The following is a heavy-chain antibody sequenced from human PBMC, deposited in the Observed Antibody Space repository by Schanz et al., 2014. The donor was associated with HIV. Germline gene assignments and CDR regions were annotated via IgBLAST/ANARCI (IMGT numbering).Heavy chain of an antibody. Sequence: EVQLLDSGGGLVQPGGSLRLSCVASGFTFNNYAMTWVRQAQGKGLEWVSSISESGGRSYYADSVNGRFTISRDNSKNTLYLQMTTLRTEDTAVYYCAKPEYDSRGNSQSHFDSWGQGTLVTVSS. CDR1: GFTFNNYA. V-gene: IGHV3-23*01. J-gene: IGHJ4*02. CDR3: AKPEYDSRGNSQSHFDS. D-gene: IGHD3-22*01. CDR2: ISESGGRS.